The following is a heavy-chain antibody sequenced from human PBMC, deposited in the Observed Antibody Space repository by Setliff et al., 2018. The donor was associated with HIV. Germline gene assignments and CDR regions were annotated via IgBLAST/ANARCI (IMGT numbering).Heavy chain of an antibody. D-gene: IGHD2-21*01. V-gene: IGHV1-8*01. CDR3: ARPSHVYGDNGPLGY. Sequence: GASVKVSCKTFGYSFTAYQIKWVRQATGQALEWMAWMNPSTGEVGYAQKFQGRLAMTRDSSANIAYMELRGLRSEDTAIYYCARPSHVYGDNGPLGYWGQGTLVTVSS. J-gene: IGHJ4*02. CDR2: MNPSTGEV. CDR1: GYSFTAYQ.